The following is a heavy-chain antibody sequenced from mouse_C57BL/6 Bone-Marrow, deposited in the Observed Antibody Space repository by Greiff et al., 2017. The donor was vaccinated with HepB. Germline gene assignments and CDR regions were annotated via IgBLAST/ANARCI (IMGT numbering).Heavy chain of an antibody. CDR2: IRNKANNHAT. Sequence: EVKLVESGGGLVQPGGSMKLSCAASGFTFSDAWMDWVRQSPEKGLEWVAEIRNKANNHATYYAESVKGRFTISRDDSKSSVYLQMNSLRAEDTGIYYCTRPTYYYGSHYAMDYWGQGTSVTVSS. V-gene: IGHV6-6*01. D-gene: IGHD1-1*01. CDR3: TRPTYYYGSHYAMDY. CDR1: GFTFSDAW. J-gene: IGHJ4*01.